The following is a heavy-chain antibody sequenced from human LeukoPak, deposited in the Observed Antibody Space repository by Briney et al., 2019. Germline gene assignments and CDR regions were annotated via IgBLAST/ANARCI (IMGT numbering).Heavy chain of an antibody. Sequence: GGSLRLSCAASKFTFGNYGMHWVRQAPGKGLEWVAVISYDGSNTYYGDSVKGRFTISRDDSKNTLYLQMNSLRAEDTAIYYCAKDFRWFGELSWYLDLWGRGTLVTVSS. V-gene: IGHV3-30*18. CDR3: AKDFRWFGELSWYLDL. D-gene: IGHD3-10*01. J-gene: IGHJ2*01. CDR1: KFTFGNYG. CDR2: ISYDGSNT.